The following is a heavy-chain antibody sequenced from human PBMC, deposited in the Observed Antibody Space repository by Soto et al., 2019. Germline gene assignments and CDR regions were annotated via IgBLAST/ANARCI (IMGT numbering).Heavy chain of an antibody. J-gene: IGHJ4*02. V-gene: IGHV3-21*01. Sequence: GGSLRLSCAASGFAFTRYSMNWVRQAPGKGLEWVSSISSTTNYIYYADSMKGRFTVSRDNAKNSVYLDMNSLSAEDTAVYYCARESEDLTSNFDYWGQGTLVTVSS. CDR3: ARESEDLTSNFDY. CDR1: GFAFTRYS. CDR2: ISSTTNYI.